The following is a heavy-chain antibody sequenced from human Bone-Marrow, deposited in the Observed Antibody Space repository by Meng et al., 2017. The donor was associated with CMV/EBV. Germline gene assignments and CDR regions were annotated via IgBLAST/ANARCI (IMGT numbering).Heavy chain of an antibody. V-gene: IGHV3-30*04. D-gene: IGHD2-2*02. Sequence: GGSLRLSCAASGFTFSSYAMHWVRQAPGKGLEWVAVISYDGSNKYYADSVKGRFTISRDNSKNTLYLQMNSLRAEDTAVYYCARDVSCSSTSCYKGYYYYGMDVWGQGTTVTVSS. J-gene: IGHJ6*02. CDR1: GFTFSSYA. CDR2: ISYDGSNK. CDR3: ARDVSCSSTSCYKGYYYYGMDV.